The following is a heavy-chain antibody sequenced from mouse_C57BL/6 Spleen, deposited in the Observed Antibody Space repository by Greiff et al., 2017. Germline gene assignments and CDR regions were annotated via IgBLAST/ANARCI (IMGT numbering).Heavy chain of an antibody. Sequence: EVQGVESGGGLVKPGGSLKLSCAASGFTFSSYTMSWVRQTPEKRLEWVATISGGGGNTYYPDSVKGRFTISRDNAKNTLYLQMSSLRSEDTALYFCASLYYDYPFAYWGQGTLVTVSA. CDR3: ASLYYDYPFAY. J-gene: IGHJ3*01. V-gene: IGHV5-9*01. D-gene: IGHD2-4*01. CDR1: GFTFSSYT. CDR2: ISGGGGNT.